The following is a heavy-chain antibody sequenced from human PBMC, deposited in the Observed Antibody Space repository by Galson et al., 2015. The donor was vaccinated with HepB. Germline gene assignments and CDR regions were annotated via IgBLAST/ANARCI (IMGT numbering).Heavy chain of an antibody. D-gene: IGHD3-3*01. CDR3: AKAVTETRGTIFGVGGSQYYYYGMDV. CDR2: ISNDGSKK. J-gene: IGHJ6*02. Sequence: SLRLSCAAPGIIFNAHGMHWVRQAPGKGLEWVAVISNDGSKKFYADSVKGRFTISRDNSKSTLYLQMSGLRAEDTAVYYCAKAVTETRGTIFGVGGSQYYYYGMDVWGQGTTVTVSS. CDR1: GIIFNAHG. V-gene: IGHV3-30*18.